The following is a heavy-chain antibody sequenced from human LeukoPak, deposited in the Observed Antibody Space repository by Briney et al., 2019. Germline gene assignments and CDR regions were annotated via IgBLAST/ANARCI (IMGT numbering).Heavy chain of an antibody. D-gene: IGHD4-23*01. CDR3: ASAGIDRWELLTHAFDI. J-gene: IGHJ3*02. Sequence: ASVKVSCKASGYTFSSHGINWVRQAPRQGLEWMGWINPYNGDTNYAQKFQGRVTVTTDTSTSTAYMELRSLRSDDTAVYYCASAGIDRWELLTHAFDIWGQGTMVTVSS. CDR2: INPYNGDT. CDR1: GYTFSSHG. V-gene: IGHV1-18*01.